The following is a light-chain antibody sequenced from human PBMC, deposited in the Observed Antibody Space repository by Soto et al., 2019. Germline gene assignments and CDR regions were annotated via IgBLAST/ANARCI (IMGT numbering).Light chain of an antibody. V-gene: IGKV3-15*01. J-gene: IGKJ4*01. Sequence: IVMTQSPATLSVFPGERAALSCRASQSVSSNLAWYQQKPGQAPRLLIYGVSTRATGIPARFSGSGSGTEFTLTISSLQSEDFAVYYCQQYNDWPLTFGGGTKVEIK. CDR1: QSVSSN. CDR2: GVS. CDR3: QQYNDWPLT.